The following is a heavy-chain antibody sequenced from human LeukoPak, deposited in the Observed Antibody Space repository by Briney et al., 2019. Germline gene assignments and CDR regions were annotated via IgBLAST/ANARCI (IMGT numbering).Heavy chain of an antibody. CDR2: IYSGGSI. Sequence: GGSLRLSCAASGFTVSTNYMSWVRQAPGKGLGWVSVIYSGGSIYYADSVKGRFTISRDTSKNTLYLQMNSLRADDTAVYYCAKLERYGVVTGYLDYWGQGTLVTVSS. V-gene: IGHV3-53*01. D-gene: IGHD2-21*02. CDR3: AKLERYGVVTGYLDY. CDR1: GFTVSTNY. J-gene: IGHJ4*02.